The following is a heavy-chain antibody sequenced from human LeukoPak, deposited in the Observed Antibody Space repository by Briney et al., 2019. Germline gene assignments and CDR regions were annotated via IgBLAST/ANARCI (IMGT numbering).Heavy chain of an antibody. D-gene: IGHD3-22*01. CDR2: LYYSGST. V-gene: IGHV4-39*01. Sequence: SETLSLTCTVSGASISSSSYYWGWIRQPAGKGLEWIGSLYYSGSTYYNPSLKSRVTVSVDTSKNQFSLKLSSVTAADTAVYYCARGVEDITMIVVVAFFDYWGQGTLVTVSS. CDR3: ARGVEDITMIVVVAFFDY. CDR1: GASISSSSYY. J-gene: IGHJ4*02.